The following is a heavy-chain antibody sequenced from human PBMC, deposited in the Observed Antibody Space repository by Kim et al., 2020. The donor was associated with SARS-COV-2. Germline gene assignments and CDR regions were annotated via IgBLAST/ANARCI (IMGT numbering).Heavy chain of an antibody. D-gene: IGHD4-4*01. CDR3: AKPYDYKDRPFDY. Sequence: GGSLRLSCAASGFTFDDYAMHWVRQAPGKGLEWVSGISWNSGSIGYADSVKGRFTISRDNAKNSLYLQMNSLRAEDTALYYCAKPYDYKDRPFDYWGHGT. J-gene: IGHJ4*01. V-gene: IGHV3-9*01. CDR1: GFTFDDYA. CDR2: ISWNSGSI.